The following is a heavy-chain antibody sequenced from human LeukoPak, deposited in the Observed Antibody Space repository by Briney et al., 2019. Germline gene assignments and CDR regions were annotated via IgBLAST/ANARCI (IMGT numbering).Heavy chain of an antibody. J-gene: IGHJ4*02. CDR3: ARWSGAFDY. Sequence: SETLSLTCIVSGGSISSSSYYWGWIRQAPGKGLEWIGSIYYSGSTYYNPSLKSRVTISVDTSKNQFSLKLSSVTAADTAVYYCARWSGAFDYWGQGTLVTVSS. CDR1: GGSISSSSYY. V-gene: IGHV4-39*07. CDR2: IYYSGST. D-gene: IGHD4/OR15-4a*01.